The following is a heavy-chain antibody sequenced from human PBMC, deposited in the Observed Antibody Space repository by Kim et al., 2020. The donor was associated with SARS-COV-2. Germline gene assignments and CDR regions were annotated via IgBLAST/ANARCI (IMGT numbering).Heavy chain of an antibody. CDR1: GFTFNSYG. CDR3: AKETALYFDWLFFSGADYYGMDV. V-gene: IGHV3-30*18. J-gene: IGHJ6*02. Sequence: GGSLRLSCAASGFTFNSYGMHWVRQAPGKGLEWVAVISYDGSNKYYADSVKGRFTISRDNSKNTLYLQMNSLRAEDTAVYYCAKETALYFDWLFFSGADYYGMDVWGQGTTVTVSS. D-gene: IGHD3-9*01. CDR2: ISYDGSNK.